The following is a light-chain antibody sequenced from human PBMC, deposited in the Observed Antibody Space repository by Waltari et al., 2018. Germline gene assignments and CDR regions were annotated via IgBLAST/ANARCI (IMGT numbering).Light chain of an antibody. V-gene: IGKV1-16*02. CDR1: QGISNH. CDR3: QQYNSYPYT. J-gene: IGKJ2*01. Sequence: DIQMTQSPSSLSASVGDRVTITCRASQGISNHLAWFQQKPGKAPKSLIYGASSLQSGVSSKFSGSGSGTDFTLTITRLEPEDFAVYFCQQYNSYPYTFGQGTKLEI. CDR2: GAS.